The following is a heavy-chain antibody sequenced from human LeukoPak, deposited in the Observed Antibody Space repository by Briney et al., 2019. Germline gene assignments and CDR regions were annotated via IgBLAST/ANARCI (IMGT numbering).Heavy chain of an antibody. D-gene: IGHD6-19*01. Sequence: PGGSLRLSCVASGFTFSSYWMSWVRQAPGKGLEWVANIKQDESEKYYVDSVKGRFTISRDNAKNSLYLQMNSLRAEDTAVYHCARGNLFTGWYDLYYFDYWGQGTLVTVSS. J-gene: IGHJ4*02. CDR2: IKQDESEK. CDR1: GFTFSSYW. CDR3: ARGNLFTGWYDLYYFDY. V-gene: IGHV3-7*01.